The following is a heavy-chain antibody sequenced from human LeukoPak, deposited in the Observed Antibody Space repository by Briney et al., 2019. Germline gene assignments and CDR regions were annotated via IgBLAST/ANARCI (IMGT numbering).Heavy chain of an antibody. CDR2: ISSSGSTI. Sequence: PGGSLRLTCAASGFTFNNYDVNWVRQAPGKGLEWVSYISSSGSTIYYADSVKGRFTISRDNAKNSLYLQMNSLRAEDTAVYYCARDGPYSGYYFDYWGQGTLVTVSS. J-gene: IGHJ4*02. D-gene: IGHD6-19*01. CDR1: GFTFNNYD. CDR3: ARDGPYSGYYFDY. V-gene: IGHV3-48*04.